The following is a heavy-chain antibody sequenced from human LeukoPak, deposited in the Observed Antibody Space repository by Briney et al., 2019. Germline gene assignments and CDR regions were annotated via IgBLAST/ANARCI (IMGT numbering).Heavy chain of an antibody. D-gene: IGHD3-9*01. Sequence: ASVKVSCKASGYTFTSYGISWVRQAPGQGLEWMGWISAYNGNTNYAQKLQGRVTMTTDTSTSTAYMELRSLRSDDTAVYYCARDILTGYYRALYMDVWGKGTTVTVSS. CDR2: ISAYNGNT. CDR1: GYTFTSYG. J-gene: IGHJ6*03. CDR3: ARDILTGYYRALYMDV. V-gene: IGHV1-18*01.